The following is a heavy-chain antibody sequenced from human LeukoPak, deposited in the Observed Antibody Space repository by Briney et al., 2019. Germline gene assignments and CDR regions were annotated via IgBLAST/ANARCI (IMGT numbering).Heavy chain of an antibody. CDR3: ARTFGELFDYYGMDV. CDR1: GFTFSSYS. J-gene: IGHJ6*04. Sequence: GGSLRLSCAASGFTFSSYSMNWVRQAPGKGLEWVSSISSSSNYIYYADSVKGRFTISRDNAKNSLYLQMNSLRAEDTAVYYCARTFGELFDYYGMDVWGKGTTVTVSS. CDR2: ISSSSNYI. V-gene: IGHV3-21*01. D-gene: IGHD3-10*01.